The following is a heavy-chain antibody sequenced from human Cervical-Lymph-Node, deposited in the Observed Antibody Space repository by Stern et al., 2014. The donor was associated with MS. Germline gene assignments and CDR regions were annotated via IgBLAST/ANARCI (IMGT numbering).Heavy chain of an antibody. CDR1: GGPISTFY. J-gene: IGHJ3*02. V-gene: IGHV4-59*01. CDR3: GRRDYYDSSGYYDDAFDI. CDR2: INYKGST. Sequence: VQLVESGPGLVKPSETLSLTCTVSGGPISTFYWSWIRQPPGKGLEWIGQINYKGSTNYNPSLKSRVTISVDTSKNQFSLKLSSVTAADTAVYYCGRRDYYDSSGYYDDAFDIWGQGTMVTVSS. D-gene: IGHD3-22*01.